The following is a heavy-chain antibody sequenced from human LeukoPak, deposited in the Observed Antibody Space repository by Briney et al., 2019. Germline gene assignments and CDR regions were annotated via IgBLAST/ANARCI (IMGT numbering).Heavy chain of an antibody. V-gene: IGHV1-69*04. CDR2: IIPILGIA. D-gene: IGHD3-10*01. CDR3: ARVGGSSLAFDI. Sequence: SVKVSCKASGGTFSSYAISWVRQAPGQGLEWMGRIIPILGIANYAQKFQGRVTITADKSTSTAYMELSSLRSEDTAVYYCARVGGSSLAFDIWGQGTMVTVSS. J-gene: IGHJ3*02. CDR1: GGTFSSYA.